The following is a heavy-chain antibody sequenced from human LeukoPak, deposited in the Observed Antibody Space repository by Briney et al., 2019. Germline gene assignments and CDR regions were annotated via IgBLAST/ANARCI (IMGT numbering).Heavy chain of an antibody. V-gene: IGHV3-30*02. CDR2: IRYDGSNK. CDR3: AKEGGQDPAFDI. Sequence: GGSLRLSCAASGFTFSSYGMHWVRQAPGKGLEWVAFIRYDGSNKYYADSVKGRFTISRDNSKNTLYLQMNSLRAEDTAVYYCAKEGGQDPAFDIWSQGTMVTVSS. J-gene: IGHJ3*02. CDR1: GFTFSSYG. D-gene: IGHD2-15*01.